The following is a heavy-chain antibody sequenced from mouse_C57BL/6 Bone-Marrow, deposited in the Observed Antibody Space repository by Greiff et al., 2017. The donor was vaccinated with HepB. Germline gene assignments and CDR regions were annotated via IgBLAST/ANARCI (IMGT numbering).Heavy chain of an antibody. Sequence: VQLQQSGAELVRTGASVKLSCTASGFNIKDDYMHWVKQRPEQGLEWIGWIDPENGDTEYASKFQGKATITADTSSNTAYLQLSSLTSEDTAVYYCTTLIYYGSYWYVDVWGTGTTVTVSS. J-gene: IGHJ1*03. CDR2: IDPENGDT. CDR3: TTLIYYGSYWYVDV. CDR1: GFNIKDDY. V-gene: IGHV14-4*01. D-gene: IGHD1-1*01.